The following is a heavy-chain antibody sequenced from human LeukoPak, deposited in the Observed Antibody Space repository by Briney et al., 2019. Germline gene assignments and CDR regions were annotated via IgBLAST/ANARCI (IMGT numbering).Heavy chain of an antibody. CDR1: GFTFTDYW. V-gene: IGHV3-7*01. CDR3: ARVRGTAMVTVDY. J-gene: IGHJ4*02. D-gene: IGHD5-18*01. Sequence: GGSLRLSCAASGFTFTDYWMTWVRQAPGKGLEWVANIKQDGSEKYYVDSVKGRFTISRDNAKNSLYLQMNSLRAEDTAVYYCARVRGTAMVTVDYWGQGTLVTVSS. CDR2: IKQDGSEK.